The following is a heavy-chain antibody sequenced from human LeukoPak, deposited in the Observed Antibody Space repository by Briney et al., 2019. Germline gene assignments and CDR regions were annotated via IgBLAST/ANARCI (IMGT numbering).Heavy chain of an antibody. CDR2: IIPILGIA. D-gene: IGHD6-19*01. Sequence: GASVKVSCKASGGTFSSYTISWVRQAPGQGLEWMGRIIPILGIANYAQKFQGRVTITADKSTSTAYMELSSLRSEDTAVYYCARAPGGVAEGGNWGQGTLVTVSS. CDR1: GGTFSSYT. V-gene: IGHV1-69*02. CDR3: ARAPGGVAEGGN. J-gene: IGHJ4*02.